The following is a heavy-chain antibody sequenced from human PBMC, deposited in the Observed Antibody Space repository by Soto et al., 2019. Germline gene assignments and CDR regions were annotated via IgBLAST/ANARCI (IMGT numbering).Heavy chain of an antibody. Sequence: GASVKVSCKASGGTFSSYAISCVRQAPGQGLEWMGGIIPIFGTANYAQKFQGRVTITADESTSTAYMELSSLRSEGTAVYYCARASLEYYYDSSGYPDDAFDIWGQGTMVTVSS. CDR2: IIPIFGTA. V-gene: IGHV1-69*13. D-gene: IGHD3-22*01. CDR3: ARASLEYYYDSSGYPDDAFDI. CDR1: GGTFSSYA. J-gene: IGHJ3*02.